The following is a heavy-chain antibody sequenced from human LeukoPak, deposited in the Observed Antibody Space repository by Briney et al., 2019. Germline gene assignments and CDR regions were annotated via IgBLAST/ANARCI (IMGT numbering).Heavy chain of an antibody. V-gene: IGHV3-66*01. D-gene: IGHD2-2*01. CDR1: RFSLSSHY. J-gene: IGHJ4*02. CDR3: ARGLNVVVPAAMNYFDY. CDR2: IYSGGST. Sequence: GWALRLSCPSCRFSLSSHYMIWLRQAPATGLEGASVIYSGGSTYDADSVKGRFTIPRDNSKTTLYLQMNSLRAEDTAVYYCARGLNVVVPAAMNYFDYWGQGTLVTVSS.